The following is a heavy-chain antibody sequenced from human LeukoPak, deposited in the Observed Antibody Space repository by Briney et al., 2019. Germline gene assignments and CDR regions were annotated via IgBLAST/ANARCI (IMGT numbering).Heavy chain of an antibody. CDR2: ISTNTGNP. V-gene: IGHV7-4-1*02. J-gene: IGHJ5*02. D-gene: IGHD1-1*01. Sequence: ASVKVSCKDSGYTLSSYSMNWVRQAPGQGLQWMGWISTNTGNPTYAQGFTGRFVFSLDTSVSTAYLQISSLKAEDTAVYYCARGIWTGPTGTVEGWFDPWGQGTLVIVSS. CDR3: ARGIWTGPTGTVEGWFDP. CDR1: GYTLSSYS.